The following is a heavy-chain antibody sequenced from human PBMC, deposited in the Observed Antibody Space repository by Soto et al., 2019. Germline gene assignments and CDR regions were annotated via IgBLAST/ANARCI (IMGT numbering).Heavy chain of an antibody. CDR1: GYTFTGYY. CDR2: INPNSGGT. J-gene: IGHJ6*02. D-gene: IGHD3-10*01. Sequence: ASVKVSCKASGYTFTGYYMHWVRQAPGQGLEWMGWINPNSGGTNYAQKFQGWVTMTRDTSISTAYMELSRLRSDDTAVYYCAREGGRGLGGSGSYGSYYGMDVWGQGTTVTVSS. V-gene: IGHV1-2*04. CDR3: AREGGRGLGGSGSYGSYYGMDV.